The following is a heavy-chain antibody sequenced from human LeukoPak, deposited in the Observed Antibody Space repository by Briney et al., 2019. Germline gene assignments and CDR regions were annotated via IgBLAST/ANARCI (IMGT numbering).Heavy chain of an antibody. J-gene: IGHJ4*02. CDR3: ARRPRYYYGSGSYYEVYFDY. V-gene: IGHV4-34*01. CDR1: GGSFSGYY. D-gene: IGHD3-10*01. Sequence: SETLSLTCAVYGGSFSGYYWSWIRRPPGKGLEWIGEINHSGSTNYNPSLKSRVTISVDTSKNQFSLKLSSVTAADTAVYYCARRPRYYYGSGSYYEVYFDYWGQGTLVTVSS. CDR2: INHSGST.